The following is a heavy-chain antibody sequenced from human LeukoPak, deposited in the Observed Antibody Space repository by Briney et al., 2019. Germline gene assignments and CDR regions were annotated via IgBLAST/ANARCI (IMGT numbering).Heavy chain of an antibody. CDR2: IIPIFGTA. J-gene: IGHJ6*03. Sequence: ASVKVSCKASGGTFSSYAISWVRQAPGQGLEWMGGIIPIFGTANYAQKFQGRVTITADKSTSTAYMELSSLRSEDTAVYYCARTPYSSSSETYYYYYMDVWGKGTTVTVSS. CDR3: ARTPYSSSSETYYYYYMDV. V-gene: IGHV1-69*06. CDR1: GGTFSSYA. D-gene: IGHD6-6*01.